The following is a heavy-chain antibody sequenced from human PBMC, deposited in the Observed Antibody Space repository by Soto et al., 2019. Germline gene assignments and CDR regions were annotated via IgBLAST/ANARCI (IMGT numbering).Heavy chain of an antibody. Sequence: EVQLVESGGGLVQPGGSLRLSCAASGFTVSSNYMSWVRQAPGKGLEWVSVIYSGGSTYYADSVKGRFTISRDNSKNTLYLQMNSLRAEDTAVYYCARETTVITVSPWRTLKNDAFDIWGQGTMVTVSS. D-gene: IGHD4-17*01. CDR2: IYSGGST. CDR3: ARETTVITVSPWRTLKNDAFDI. J-gene: IGHJ3*02. CDR1: GFTVSSNY. V-gene: IGHV3-66*01.